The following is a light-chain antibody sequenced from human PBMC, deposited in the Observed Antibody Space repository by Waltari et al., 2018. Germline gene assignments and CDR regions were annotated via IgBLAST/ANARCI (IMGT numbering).Light chain of an antibody. CDR1: SSDVGAYKH. CDR3: NAYTRSASFV. CDR2: DVS. J-gene: IGLJ2*01. V-gene: IGLV2-14*01. Sequence: QSALTQPASVSGSPGQSITISCSGTSSDVGAYKHVPWFQQHPGKVPSLLISDVSERPSGVSDRFSGSKSGNTASLTISNLQAEDEADYYCNAYTRSASFVFGGGTKLTVL.